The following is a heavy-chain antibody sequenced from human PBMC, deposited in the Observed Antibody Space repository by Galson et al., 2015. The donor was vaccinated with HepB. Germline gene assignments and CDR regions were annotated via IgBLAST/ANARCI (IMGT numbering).Heavy chain of an antibody. D-gene: IGHD3-16*01. CDR3: ANSFKGSRGLGWYFDL. V-gene: IGHV3-30*18. J-gene: IGHJ2*01. Sequence: SLRLSCAASGFTFSSYGMHWVRQAPGKGLEWVAVILCDGSNKYYADSVKGRFTISRDNSKNTLYLQMNSLRAEDTAVYYCANSFKGSRGLGWYFDLWGRGTLVTVSS. CDR2: ILCDGSNK. CDR1: GFTFSSYG.